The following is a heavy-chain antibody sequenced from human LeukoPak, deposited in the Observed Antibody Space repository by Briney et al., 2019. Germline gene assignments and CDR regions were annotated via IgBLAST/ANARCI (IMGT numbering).Heavy chain of an antibody. CDR3: ARHVAGYSSSWYYVYYYYYMDV. CDR2: IYPGDSDT. CDR1: GYSFTSYW. Sequence: GESLKISCNVSGYSFTSYWIGWVRQMPGKGLECMGIIYPGDSDTRYSPSFQGQVTISADKSISTAYLQWSSLKASDTAMYYCARHVAGYSSSWYYVYYYYYMDVWGKGTTVTISS. J-gene: IGHJ6*03. V-gene: IGHV5-51*01. D-gene: IGHD6-13*01.